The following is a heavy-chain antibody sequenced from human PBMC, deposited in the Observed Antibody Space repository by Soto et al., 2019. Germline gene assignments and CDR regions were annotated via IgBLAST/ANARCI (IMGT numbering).Heavy chain of an antibody. V-gene: IGHV3-33*01. CDR2: IWYDAVGK. J-gene: IGHJ4*02. D-gene: IGHD1-1*01. CDR1: GFTFKNFA. Sequence: GGSLRLSCAASGFTFKNFAMHWVRQAPGKGLEWVAMIWYDAVGKYYADSVKGRFTISRDHFKNTLSLQMDSLTAEDTAVYYCARDWNAGIFDYWGQGTLVTVSS. CDR3: ARDWNAGIFDY.